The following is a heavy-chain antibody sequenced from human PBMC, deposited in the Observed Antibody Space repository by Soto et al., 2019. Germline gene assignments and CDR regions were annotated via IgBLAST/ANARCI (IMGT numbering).Heavy chain of an antibody. CDR3: ARCRTRVTGGVHAFDI. CDR2: IYAGGNT. CDR1: EFSVSVNY. Sequence: GGSLRLSCAASEFSVSVNYMSWVRQAPGKGLEWVSVIYAGGNTYYADSVKGRFTISRDKSTNTLYLQINDLRAEDTAVYFCARCRTRVTGGVHAFDIWGQGTLVTVSS. J-gene: IGHJ4*02. V-gene: IGHV3-66*01. D-gene: IGHD4-4*01.